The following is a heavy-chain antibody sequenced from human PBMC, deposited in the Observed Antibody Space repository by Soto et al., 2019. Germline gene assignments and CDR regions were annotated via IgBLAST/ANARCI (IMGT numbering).Heavy chain of an antibody. D-gene: IGHD3-10*01. J-gene: IGHJ3*02. V-gene: IGHV3-21*01. Sequence: GGSLRLSCAASGFTFSSYSMNWVRQAPGKGLEWVSSISSSSSYIYYADSVKGRFTISRDNAKNSLYLQMSSLRAEDTAVYYCARGEELADAFDIWGQGTMVTVSS. CDR2: ISSSSSYI. CDR3: ARGEELADAFDI. CDR1: GFTFSSYS.